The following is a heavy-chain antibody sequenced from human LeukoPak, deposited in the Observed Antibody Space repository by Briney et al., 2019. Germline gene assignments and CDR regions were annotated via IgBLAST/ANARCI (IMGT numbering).Heavy chain of an antibody. Sequence: WVRQAPGKGLEWIGSIYYSGSTYYNPSLKSRVTISVDTSKNQFSLKLSSVTAADTAVYYCARDIVVVPAAIPLPWDYYYYYMDVWGKGTTVTVSS. J-gene: IGHJ6*03. D-gene: IGHD2-2*01. V-gene: IGHV4-39*07. CDR3: ARDIVVVPAAIPLPWDYYYYYMDV. CDR2: IYYSGST.